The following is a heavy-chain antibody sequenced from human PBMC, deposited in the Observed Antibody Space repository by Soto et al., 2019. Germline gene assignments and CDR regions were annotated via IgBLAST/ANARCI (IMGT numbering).Heavy chain of an antibody. CDR1: GGSITDYS. CDR2: IFSSGSA. CDR3: ARDQGVVVTADNWFDP. J-gene: IGHJ5*02. V-gene: IGHV4-4*07. Sequence: SETLSLTCTVSGGSITDYSWVWIRQPAGKGLEWIGRIFSSGSANYNPSLKGRITMSLDTSKNQFSLKLNSATATDTAVYFCARDQGVVVTADNWFDPWGQGILVTVSS. D-gene: IGHD2-21*02.